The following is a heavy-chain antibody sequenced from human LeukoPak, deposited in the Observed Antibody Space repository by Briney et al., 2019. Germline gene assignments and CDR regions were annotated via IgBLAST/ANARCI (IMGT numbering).Heavy chain of an antibody. Sequence: GRSLRFSCAASGXTFSSYAMHWVRQAPGKGLEWVAVISYDGSNKYYADSVKGRFTISRDNSKNTLYLQMNSLRAEDTAVYYCARFAGTLPLDYWGQGTLVTVSS. D-gene: IGHD6-13*01. V-gene: IGHV3-30-3*01. J-gene: IGHJ4*02. CDR3: ARFAGTLPLDY. CDR1: GXTFSSYA. CDR2: ISYDGSNK.